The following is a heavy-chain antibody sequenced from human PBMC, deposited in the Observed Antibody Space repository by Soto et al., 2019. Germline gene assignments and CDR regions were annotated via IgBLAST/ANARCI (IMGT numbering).Heavy chain of an antibody. D-gene: IGHD2-21*01. CDR1: GRTFSNNADLGY. CDR2: TDNGSNT. V-gene: IGHV4-39*01. CDR3: VKRSLIVDPT. J-gene: IGHJ4*02. Sequence: PSETLSLTCTVAGRTFSNNADLGYLALSSMPPGQGLEGIGSTDNGSNTYYHQTLKSRVIRSADRSKNQFSLSVHSLTAADTLVYYCVKRSLIVDPTWGQGIMVTVSS.